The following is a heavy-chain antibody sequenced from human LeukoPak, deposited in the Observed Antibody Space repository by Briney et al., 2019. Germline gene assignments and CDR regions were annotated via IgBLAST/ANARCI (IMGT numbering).Heavy chain of an antibody. CDR1: GGSFSGYY. CDR3: ARGELRYFDWFYDAFDI. CDR2: INHRGST. J-gene: IGHJ3*02. D-gene: IGHD3-9*01. Sequence: SETLSLTCALYGGSFSGYYWSWIRQPPRKGLEWIGEINHRGSTNYNPSLKSRVTISVDTSKNQLSLKLSSVTAADTAVYYCARGELRYFDWFYDAFDIWGQGTMVTVSS. V-gene: IGHV4-34*01.